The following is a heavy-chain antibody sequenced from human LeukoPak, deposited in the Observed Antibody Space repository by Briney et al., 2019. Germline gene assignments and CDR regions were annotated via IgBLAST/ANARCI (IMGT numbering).Heavy chain of an antibody. J-gene: IGHJ6*03. CDR1: GFTFSSYS. CDR3: ARDGGTTLVRGVIMGDYHYYYMDV. CDR2: ISSSSSYI. V-gene: IGHV3-21*01. Sequence: GGSLRLFCAASGFTFSSYSMNWVRHAPGKGLEGVSSISSSSSYIYYAGSVKGRFTISRDNAKNSLYLQMTSLRAEDTAVYYCARDGGTTLVRGVIMGDYHYYYMDVWGRGTTVTVSS. D-gene: IGHD3-10*01.